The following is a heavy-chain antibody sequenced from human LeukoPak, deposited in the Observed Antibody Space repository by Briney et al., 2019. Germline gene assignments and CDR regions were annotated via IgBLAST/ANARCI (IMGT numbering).Heavy chain of an antibody. Sequence: PGGSLRLSCGASGFTFGSYWMSWVRQAPGKGLEWVASIKQDGYEKYYVDSVKGRFIISRDNAKSSLYVRMNSLRAEDTAIYYCARDGYCTGGSCYADYWGPGTLVTVSS. CDR3: ARDGYCTGGSCYADY. J-gene: IGHJ4*02. CDR1: GFTFGSYW. CDR2: IKQDGYEK. V-gene: IGHV3-7*03. D-gene: IGHD2-15*01.